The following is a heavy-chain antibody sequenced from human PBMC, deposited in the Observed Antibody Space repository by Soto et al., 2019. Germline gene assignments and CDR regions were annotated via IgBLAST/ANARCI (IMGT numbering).Heavy chain of an antibody. D-gene: IGHD3-22*01. J-gene: IGHJ5*02. V-gene: IGHV3-23*01. CDR3: AKDYSMIVEDNWFDP. Sequence: GGSLRLSCAASGFTFSSYAMSWVRQAPGKGLEWVSAISGSGGSTYYADSVKGRFTISRDNSKNTLYPQMNSLRAEDTAVYYCAKDYSMIVEDNWFDPWGQGTLVTVSS. CDR1: GFTFSSYA. CDR2: ISGSGGST.